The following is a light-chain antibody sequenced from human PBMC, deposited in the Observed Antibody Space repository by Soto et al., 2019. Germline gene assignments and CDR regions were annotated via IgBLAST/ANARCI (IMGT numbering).Light chain of an antibody. CDR3: QQYDNRPYT. V-gene: IGKV1-33*01. CDR1: QDIRNY. Sequence: DIQMTQSPSSLSASVGDRVTITCQARQDIRNYLNWYQQKPGKAPKLLIYDASNLETGVPSRFSGSGSGTDFTFTISSLQPEDIATYYCQQYDNRPYTFGQGTKVDIK. CDR2: DAS. J-gene: IGKJ2*01.